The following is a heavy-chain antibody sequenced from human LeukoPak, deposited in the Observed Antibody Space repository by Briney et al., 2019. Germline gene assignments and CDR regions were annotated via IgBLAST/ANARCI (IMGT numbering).Heavy chain of an antibody. J-gene: IGHJ4*02. CDR2: INHSGST. CDR1: GGSFSGYY. Sequence: EPSETLSLTCAVYGGSFSGYYWSWIRQPPGKGLEWIGEINHSGSTNYNPSLKRRVTISVDTSKNQFSLKLSSVTAADTAVYYCARGIDYWGQGTLVTVSS. V-gene: IGHV4-34*01. CDR3: ARGIDY.